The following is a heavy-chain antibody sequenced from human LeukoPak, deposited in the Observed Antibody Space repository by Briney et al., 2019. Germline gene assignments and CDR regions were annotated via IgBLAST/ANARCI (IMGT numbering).Heavy chain of an antibody. D-gene: IGHD6-13*01. V-gene: IGHV1-18*01. CDR3: ARVMNLGIADTNWFDP. CDR2: ISAYNGNT. J-gene: IGHJ5*02. Sequence: GASVTVSCKASGYTFTSYGISWVRQAPGQGLEWMGWISAYNGNTNYAQKLQGRVTMTTDTSTSTAYMELRSLRSDDTAVYYCARVMNLGIADTNWFDPWGQGTLVTVSS. CDR1: GYTFTSYG.